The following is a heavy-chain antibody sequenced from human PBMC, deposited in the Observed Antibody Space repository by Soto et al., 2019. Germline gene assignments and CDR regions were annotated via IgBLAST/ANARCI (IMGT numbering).Heavy chain of an antibody. CDR1: GFTFTKHW. Sequence: GGSLRLSCTASGFTFTKHWMNWVRQAPGKGLEWVSSISSSSSYIYYADSVKGRFTISRDNAKNSLYLQMNSLRAEDTAVYYCARDPGQTSYYYGMDVWGQGTTVTVSS. CDR2: ISSSSSYI. V-gene: IGHV3-21*01. D-gene: IGHD2-2*01. CDR3: ARDPGQTSYYYGMDV. J-gene: IGHJ6*02.